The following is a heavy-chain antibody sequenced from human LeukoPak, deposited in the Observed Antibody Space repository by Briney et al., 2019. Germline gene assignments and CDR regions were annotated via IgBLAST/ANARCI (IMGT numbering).Heavy chain of an antibody. D-gene: IGHD3-3*01. CDR2: IYPGDSDT. CDR1: GYSFTSYW. CDR3: ARRDDFWSAEPYFDY. J-gene: IGHJ4*02. V-gene: IGHV5-51*01. Sequence: GESLKISCKGSGYSFTSYWIGWVRQMPGKGLEWMGIIYPGDSDTRYSPSFQGQVTISADKSISTAYLQWSSLKASDTAMYYCARRDDFWSAEPYFDYWGQGTLVTVSS.